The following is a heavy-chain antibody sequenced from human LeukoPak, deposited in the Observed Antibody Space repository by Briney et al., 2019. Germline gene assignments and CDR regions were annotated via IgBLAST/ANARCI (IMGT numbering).Heavy chain of an antibody. D-gene: IGHD6-13*01. CDR3: ARDAFIAASEAYYYYYGMDV. J-gene: IGHJ6*02. CDR1: GFTFSSSP. V-gene: IGHV3-30-3*01. Sequence: PGRSLRLSCAASGFTFSSSPMHWVRQAPGKGLEWVAVISYDGSNKYYADSVKGRFTISRDNSKNTLYLQMNSLRAEDTAVYYCARDAFIAASEAYYYYYGMDVWGQGTTVTVSS. CDR2: ISYDGSNK.